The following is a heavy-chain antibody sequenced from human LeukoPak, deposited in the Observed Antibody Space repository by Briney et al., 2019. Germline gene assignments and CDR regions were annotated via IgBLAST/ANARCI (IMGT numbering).Heavy chain of an antibody. Sequence: GGSLRLSCAASGFTFSSYAMHWVRQAPGKRLEWVAVISYDGSNKYYADSVKGRFTISRDNSKNTLYLQMNSLRAEDTAVYYCAREEGDSSGYNFDYWGQGTLVTVSS. D-gene: IGHD3-22*01. J-gene: IGHJ4*02. CDR3: AREEGDSSGYNFDY. CDR1: GFTFSSYA. V-gene: IGHV3-30-3*01. CDR2: ISYDGSNK.